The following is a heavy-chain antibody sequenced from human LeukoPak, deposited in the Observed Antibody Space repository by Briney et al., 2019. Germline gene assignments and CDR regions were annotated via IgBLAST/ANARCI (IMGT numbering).Heavy chain of an antibody. Sequence: VASVKVSCKASGGTFNSHIFSWVRQAPGQGLEWMGRITPILGTTNYAQKFQGRITITADKSTSTAYMELSSLRSEDTAVYYCARGTSGHRPSEHDYWGQGTLVTVSS. CDR3: ARGTSGHRPSEHDY. CDR1: GGTFNSHI. CDR2: ITPILGTT. V-gene: IGHV1-69*08. J-gene: IGHJ4*02. D-gene: IGHD1/OR15-1a*01.